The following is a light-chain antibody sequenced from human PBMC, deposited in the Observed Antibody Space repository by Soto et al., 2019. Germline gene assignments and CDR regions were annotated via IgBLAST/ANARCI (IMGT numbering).Light chain of an antibody. V-gene: IGLV2-14*01. CDR1: SSDVGGYNY. J-gene: IGLJ2*01. CDR2: EVS. Sequence: QSVLTQPASVSGSPGQSITISCTGTSSDVGGYNYVSWYQRHPGKAPKLMIYEVSNRPSGVSNRFSGSKSGNTASLTISGLQAEDEADYYCSSYTSSSKVFGGGTKLTVL. CDR3: SSYTSSSKV.